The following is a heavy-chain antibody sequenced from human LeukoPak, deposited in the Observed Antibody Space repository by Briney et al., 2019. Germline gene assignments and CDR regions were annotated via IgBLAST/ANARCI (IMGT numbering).Heavy chain of an antibody. Sequence: GGSLRLSCAASGFTFSSYGMHWVRQAPGKGLEWVSTISVTGRNTYYADSIKGRFTISRDNSKNTLFLQMNSLRAEDTAVYYCATLEMSTMQWGQGTLVTVSS. V-gene: IGHV3-23*01. CDR1: GFTFSSYG. CDR3: ATLEMSTMQ. J-gene: IGHJ4*02. CDR2: ISVTGRNT. D-gene: IGHD5-24*01.